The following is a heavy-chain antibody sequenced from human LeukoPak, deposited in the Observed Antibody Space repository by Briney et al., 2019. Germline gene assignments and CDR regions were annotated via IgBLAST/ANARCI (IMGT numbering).Heavy chain of an antibody. V-gene: IGHV1-69*13. CDR2: IIPIFGTA. Sequence: ASVNVSCKASGGTFSSYAISWVRQAPGQGLEWMGGIIPIFGTANYAQKFQGRVTITADESTSTAYMELSSLRSEDTAVYYCASSSSGYYFYTTPAAFDYWGQGTLVTVSS. J-gene: IGHJ4*02. CDR3: ASSSSGYYFYTTPAAFDY. CDR1: GGTFSSYA. D-gene: IGHD3-22*01.